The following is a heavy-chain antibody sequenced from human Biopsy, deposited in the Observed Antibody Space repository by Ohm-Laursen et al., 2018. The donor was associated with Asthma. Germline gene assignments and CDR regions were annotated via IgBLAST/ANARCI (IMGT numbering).Heavy chain of an antibody. CDR3: ARGPELDV. J-gene: IGHJ6*02. CDR1: PGSFSGFF. CDR2: TNEGGVT. V-gene: IGHV4-34*01. Sequence: SDTLSLTCDVYPGSFSGFFWTWIRQPPGQGLEWIGATNEGGVTNNNPSLKSRVIISIDAYWNRVSLKLTSVTAADTAVYYCARGPELDVWGQGTTVTVSS.